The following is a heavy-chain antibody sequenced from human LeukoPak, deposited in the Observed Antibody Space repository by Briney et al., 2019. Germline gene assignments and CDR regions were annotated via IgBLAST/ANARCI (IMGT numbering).Heavy chain of an antibody. CDR3: AKGDYSNLPVY. J-gene: IGHJ4*02. CDR2: ISGSGGST. Sequence: XXRGVRXXXGXGLVWVSAISGSGGSTYYADSVKGRFTISRDNSKNTLYLQMNSLRAEGTAVYYCAKGDYSNLPVYWGQGTLVTVSS. D-gene: IGHD4-11*01. V-gene: IGHV3-23*01. CDR1: X.